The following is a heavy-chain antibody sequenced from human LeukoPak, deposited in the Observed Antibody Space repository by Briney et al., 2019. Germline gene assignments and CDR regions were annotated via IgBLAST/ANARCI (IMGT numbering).Heavy chain of an antibody. CDR2: IYWDDDK. CDR3: AHTPTSGFDS. CDR1: GFSLSTREVG. V-gene: IGHV2-5*02. J-gene: IGHJ4*02. Sequence: SGPALVKPTQTLTLTCTFSGFSLSTREVGVGLIRQTPGKALEWLALIYWDDDKRYSPSLMSRLTISKDTSKDQVVLTMTNMDPVDTATYYCAHTPTSGFDSWGQGTLVTVSS.